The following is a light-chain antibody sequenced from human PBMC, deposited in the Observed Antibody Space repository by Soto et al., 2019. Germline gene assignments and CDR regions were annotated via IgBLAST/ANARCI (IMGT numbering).Light chain of an antibody. V-gene: IGKV3-20*01. CDR2: GAS. CDR3: QQYGSSPT. CDR1: QSVSSSY. Sequence: IVWRQSPGTLSLSPGERATRSSRASQSVSSSYLAWYQQKPGQAPRLLIYGASSRATGIPDRFSGSGSGTDFTLTISRLEPEDFAVYYCQQYGSSPTFGQGTRLEIK. J-gene: IGKJ5*01.